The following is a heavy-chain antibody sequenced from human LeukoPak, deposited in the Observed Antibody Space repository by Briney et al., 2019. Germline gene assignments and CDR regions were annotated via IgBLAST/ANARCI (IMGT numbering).Heavy chain of an antibody. CDR3: ARDSYEPHAFDI. CDR1: GYSISSGYY. D-gene: IGHD5-18*01. CDR2: IYHSGST. Sequence: SETLSLTCTVSGYSISSGYYWGWIRQPPGKGLEWIGSIYHSGSTYYNPSLKSRVTISVDTSKNQFSLKLSSVTAADTAVYYCARDSYEPHAFDIWGQGTMVTVSS. V-gene: IGHV4-38-2*02. J-gene: IGHJ3*02.